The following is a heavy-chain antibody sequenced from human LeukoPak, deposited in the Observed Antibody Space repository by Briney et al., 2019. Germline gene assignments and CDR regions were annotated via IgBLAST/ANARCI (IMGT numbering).Heavy chain of an antibody. CDR2: ISYSGST. CDR1: GGSISSYY. J-gene: IGHJ5*02. Sequence: SETLSLTCTVSGGSISSYYWSWIRQPPGKGLEWIACISYSGSTKYSPSLKSRVTISVDTSKNQLSLKLSSVTAADTAVYYCAREPGFDSSGYLNWFDPWGQGTLVTVSS. V-gene: IGHV4-59*01. CDR3: AREPGFDSSGYLNWFDP. D-gene: IGHD3-22*01.